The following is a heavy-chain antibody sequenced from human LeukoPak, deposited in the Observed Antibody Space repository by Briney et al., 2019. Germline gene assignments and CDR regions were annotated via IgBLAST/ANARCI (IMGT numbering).Heavy chain of an antibody. CDR1: GFTFSSYG. Sequence: PGGSLRLSCAASGFTFSSYGMHWVRQAPGKGLEWVAVISYDGSNKYYADSVKGRFTISRDNSKNTLYLQMNSLRAEDTAVYYCGLPEVSPSSIWGQGTMVTVSS. CDR3: GLPEVSPSSI. CDR2: ISYDGSNK. V-gene: IGHV3-30*03. J-gene: IGHJ3*02. D-gene: IGHD2-21*01.